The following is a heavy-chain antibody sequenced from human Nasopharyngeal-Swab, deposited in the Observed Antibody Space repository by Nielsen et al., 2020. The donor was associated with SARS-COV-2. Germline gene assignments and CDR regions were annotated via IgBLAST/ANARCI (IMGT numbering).Heavy chain of an antibody. J-gene: IGHJ4*02. Sequence: ASVTDFREASGYIFSNYGIIWVRQAPGQGLEWMGWISAHNGNTKYAPRLQGRVTMTTDTSTNTAYMELRSLRSDDMAVYYCATSLHIINTSHTFDYWGQGTLVTVSS. CDR2: ISAHNGNT. V-gene: IGHV1-18*03. CDR3: ATSLHIINTSHTFDY. D-gene: IGHD1-14*01. CDR1: GYIFSNYG.